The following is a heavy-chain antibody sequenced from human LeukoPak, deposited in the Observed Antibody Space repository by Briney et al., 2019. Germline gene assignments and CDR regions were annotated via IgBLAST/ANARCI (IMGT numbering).Heavy chain of an antibody. V-gene: IGHV1-69*06. Sequence: ASVKVSCKASGYTFTSHYMHWVRQAPGQGLEWMGGIIPIFGTTNYAQKFQDRVTITADKSTSTAYMELSSLRSEDTAVYYCARVVGLTEYSSSWYSGYYYYMDVWGKGTTVTVSS. CDR2: IIPIFGTT. J-gene: IGHJ6*03. CDR1: GYTFTSHY. CDR3: ARVVGLTEYSSSWYSGYYYYMDV. D-gene: IGHD6-13*01.